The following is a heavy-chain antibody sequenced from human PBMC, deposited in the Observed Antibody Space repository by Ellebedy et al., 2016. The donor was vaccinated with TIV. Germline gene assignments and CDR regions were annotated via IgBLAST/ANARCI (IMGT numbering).Heavy chain of an antibody. J-gene: IGHJ4*02. CDR2: INSDGSRT. V-gene: IGHV3-74*01. D-gene: IGHD1-7*01. Sequence: PGGSPRLSCAASGFTFSSYWMPWVRQAPGKGLVWVSRINSDGSRTNYADSVKGRFTISRDNAKNTLYVQMNSLRTEDTSVYYCARGGRAGTTRLVDYWGQGTLVTVSS. CDR3: ARGGRAGTTRLVDY. CDR1: GFTFSSYW.